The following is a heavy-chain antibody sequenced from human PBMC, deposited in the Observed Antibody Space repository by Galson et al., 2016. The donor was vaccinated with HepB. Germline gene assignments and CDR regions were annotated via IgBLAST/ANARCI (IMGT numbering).Heavy chain of an antibody. CDR1: GFTFSNYA. J-gene: IGHJ4*02. CDR2: IGSDGTTT. D-gene: IGHD3-3*01. Sequence: SLRLSCAASGFTFSNYAMHWVRQAPETGLEYVSAIGSDGTTTYYSDSFKGRFTISRDNSKSTLYLQMNSLRADDTAVYYCVKDVVGTIFGVGSNLDCWGQGTLFSFSS. CDR3: VKDVVGTIFGVGSNLDC. V-gene: IGHV3-64D*06.